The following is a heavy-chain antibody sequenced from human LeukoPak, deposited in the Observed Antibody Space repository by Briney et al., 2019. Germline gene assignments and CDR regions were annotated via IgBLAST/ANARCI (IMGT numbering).Heavy chain of an antibody. CDR3: ARTNYGSGTNDDY. D-gene: IGHD3-10*01. CDR2: IYYSGST. Sequence: SETLSLTCTVSGGSISSYYWSWIRQLPGKGLEWIGYIYYSGSTYYNPSLKSRVIISVDTSKNQFSLKLSSVTAADTAVYYCARTNYGSGTNDDYWGQGTLVTVSS. V-gene: IGHV4-59*06. J-gene: IGHJ4*02. CDR1: GGSISSYY.